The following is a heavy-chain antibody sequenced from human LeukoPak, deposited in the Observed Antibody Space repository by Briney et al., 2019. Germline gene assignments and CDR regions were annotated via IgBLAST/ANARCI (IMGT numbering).Heavy chain of an antibody. Sequence: GGSLRLSCAASGFTFSSYEMNWVRQAPGKGLEWVSYISSSGSTIYYADSVKGRFTISRDNAKNSLYLQMNSLRAEDTAVYYCAREQTYGDYGNWFDPWGRGTLVTVSS. J-gene: IGHJ5*02. CDR1: GFTFSSYE. CDR2: ISSSGSTI. CDR3: AREQTYGDYGNWFDP. D-gene: IGHD4-17*01. V-gene: IGHV3-48*03.